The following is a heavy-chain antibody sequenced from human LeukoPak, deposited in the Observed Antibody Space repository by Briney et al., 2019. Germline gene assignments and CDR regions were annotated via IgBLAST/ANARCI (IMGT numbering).Heavy chain of an antibody. Sequence: ASVKVSCNGSASTFTSYNKHWVRHPPGQGLEWMGIINPSDGRTSYAQKFQGRVTMTRDTCTSTVYVEMGRLRFDDTGVYYCARGGIFDYWGQGRLVNVSS. V-gene: IGHV1-46*01. J-gene: IGHJ4*02. CDR3: ARGGIFDY. D-gene: IGHD3-10*01. CDR1: ASTFTSYN. CDR2: INPSDGRT.